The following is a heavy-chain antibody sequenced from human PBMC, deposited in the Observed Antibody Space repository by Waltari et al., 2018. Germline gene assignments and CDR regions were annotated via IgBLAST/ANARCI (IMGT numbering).Heavy chain of an antibody. CDR1: GGSISSYY. J-gene: IGHJ3*02. CDR3: ARAGYCGGDCSDAFDI. CDR2: IYTSGST. D-gene: IGHD2-21*01. V-gene: IGHV4-4*07. Sequence: QVQLQESGPGLVKPSETLSLTCTVSGGSISSYYWSWIRQPAGKGLEWIGRIYTSGSTNYNPSRKSRVTMSVDTSKNQFSLKLSSVTAADTAVYYCARAGYCGGDCSDAFDIWGQGTMVTVSS.